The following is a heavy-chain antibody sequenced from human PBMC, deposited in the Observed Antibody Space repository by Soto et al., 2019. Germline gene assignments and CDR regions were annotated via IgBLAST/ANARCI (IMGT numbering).Heavy chain of an antibody. D-gene: IGHD6-6*01. J-gene: IGHJ6*02. V-gene: IGHV4-30-2*01. CDR3: ARARSEIPSSSSHYYYSYGMDV. CDR2: IYHSGST. Sequence: QLQLQESGSGLVKPSQTLSLTCAVSGGSISSGGYSWSWIRQPPGKGLEWIGYIYHSGSTNYNPSLKSRVTISVDTSKIQFSLKLSSVTAADTAVYYCARARSEIPSSSSHYYYSYGMDVWGQGTTVTVSS. CDR1: GGSISSGGYS.